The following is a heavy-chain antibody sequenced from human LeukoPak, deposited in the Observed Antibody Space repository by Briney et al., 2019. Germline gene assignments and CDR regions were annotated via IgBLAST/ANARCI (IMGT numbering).Heavy chain of an antibody. V-gene: IGHV3-49*03. CDR2: IRSKAYGGTT. CDR3: TRGGNYGDYVYYFDY. D-gene: IGHD4-17*01. Sequence: GGSLRLSCTASGFTFGDYAMSWFRQAPGKGLEWVGFIRSKAYGGTTEYAASVKGRFTISRDDSKSIAYLQMNSLKTEDTAVYYCTRGGNYGDYVYYFDYWGQGTLVTVSS. J-gene: IGHJ4*02. CDR1: GFTFGDYA.